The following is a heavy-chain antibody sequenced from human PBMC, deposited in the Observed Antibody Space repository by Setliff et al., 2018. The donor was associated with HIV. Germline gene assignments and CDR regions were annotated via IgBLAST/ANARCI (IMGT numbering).Heavy chain of an antibody. CDR3: ARPQGAYSGYDHFDY. D-gene: IGHD5-12*01. CDR1: GFTFSSYW. CDR2: IKEDGSEK. Sequence: GSLRLSCAVSGFTFSSYWMTWVRRAPGKGLEWVANIKEDGSEKYYVDSVKGRFTISRDNAKNSLYLQMNSLRAEDTAVYYCARPQGAYSGYDHFDYWGQGTLVTVSS. V-gene: IGHV3-7*01. J-gene: IGHJ4*02.